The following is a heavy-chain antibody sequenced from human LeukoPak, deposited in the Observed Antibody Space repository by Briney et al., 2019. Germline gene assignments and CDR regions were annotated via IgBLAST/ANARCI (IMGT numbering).Heavy chain of an antibody. CDR3: AREQGYSGSLTWFDP. Sequence: SETLSLTCTVSGDSIRSYYWSWIRQPPGKGLEWIGYSYYSGTTKYNPSLKRRVTISVRTSKNQLSLELALGTAADTAVYYCAREQGYSGSLTWFDPWGEGTLVTVSP. J-gene: IGHJ5*02. CDR1: GDSIRSYY. V-gene: IGHV4-59*01. D-gene: IGHD1-26*01. CDR2: SYYSGTT.